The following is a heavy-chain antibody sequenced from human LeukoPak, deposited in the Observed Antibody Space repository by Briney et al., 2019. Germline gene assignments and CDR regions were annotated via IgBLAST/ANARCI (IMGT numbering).Heavy chain of an antibody. J-gene: IGHJ4*02. CDR3: AKGKVTPPFDY. Sequence: GGSLRLSCAASGFTFTTYSMTWVRQAPGKGLEWVSVISGDGGHTYYADSVKGRFTISRDNSKNTLYLQMNSLRAEDTAIYYCAKGKVTPPFDYWGQGTLVTVSS. CDR1: GFTFTTYS. V-gene: IGHV3-23*01. D-gene: IGHD5-18*01. CDR2: ISGDGGHT.